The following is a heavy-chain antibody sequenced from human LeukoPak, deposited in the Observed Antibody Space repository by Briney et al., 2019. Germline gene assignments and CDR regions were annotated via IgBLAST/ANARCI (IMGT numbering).Heavy chain of an antibody. D-gene: IGHD3-22*01. CDR1: GGTFSSYA. V-gene: IGHV1-69*04. Sequence: ASVKVSCKASGGTFSSYAISWVRQAPGQGLEWMGRIIPILGIANYAQKFQGRVTITADKSTSTAYMELSSLRSEDTAVYYCARGQKIYYDSSGYLPGYWGQGTLVTVSS. CDR2: IIPILGIA. CDR3: ARGQKIYYDSSGYLPGY. J-gene: IGHJ4*02.